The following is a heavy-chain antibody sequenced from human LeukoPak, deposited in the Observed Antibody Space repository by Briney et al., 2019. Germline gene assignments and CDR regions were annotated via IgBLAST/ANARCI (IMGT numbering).Heavy chain of an antibody. Sequence: ASVNVSCKVSGYTLTELSMHWVRQAPGKGLEWMGGFDPEDGETIYAQKFQGRVTMTEDTSTDTAYMELSSLRSEDTAVYYCATDPWAAVAGLCWGQGTLVTVSS. J-gene: IGHJ4*02. V-gene: IGHV1-24*01. D-gene: IGHD6-19*01. CDR2: FDPEDGET. CDR3: ATDPWAAVAGLC. CDR1: GYTLTELS.